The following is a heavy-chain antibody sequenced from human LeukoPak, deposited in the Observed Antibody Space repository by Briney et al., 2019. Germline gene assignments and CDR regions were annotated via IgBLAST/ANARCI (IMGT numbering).Heavy chain of an antibody. J-gene: IGHJ3*02. CDR3: ARALSGLGIRAFDI. D-gene: IGHD1-26*01. CDR2: TYYRSKWYF. CDR1: GDSVSSNSAA. Sequence: SQTLSLTCAISGDSVSSNSAAWSWIRQSPSRGLEWLGRTYYRSKWYFDNAGSVKSRITISPDTSKNQFSLHLYSVTPEDTAIYFCARALSGLGIRAFDIWGQGTMVTVSS. V-gene: IGHV6-1*01.